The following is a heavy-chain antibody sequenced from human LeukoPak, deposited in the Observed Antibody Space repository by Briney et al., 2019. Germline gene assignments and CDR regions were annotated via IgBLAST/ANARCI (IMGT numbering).Heavy chain of an antibody. V-gene: IGHV3-23*01. CDR2: ISTSGESA. CDR3: AKDSGATRGNYYFGY. Sequence: PGGSLRLSCPVSGFTFSSYAMSWVRQAPGRGLEWVSVISTSGESAYYADSVKGRFTISRDNSKNTLYLQMNSLRAEDTAVYYCAKDSGATRGNYYFGYWGQGTLVTASS. J-gene: IGHJ4*02. D-gene: IGHD1-26*01. CDR1: GFTFSSYA.